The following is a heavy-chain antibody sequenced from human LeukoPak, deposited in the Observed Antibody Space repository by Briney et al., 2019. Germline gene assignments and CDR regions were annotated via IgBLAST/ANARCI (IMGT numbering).Heavy chain of an antibody. CDR1: GFTFSSYG. CDR2: VSSSSGYI. J-gene: IGHJ4*02. CDR3: ARDQRATASTGSYFDY. D-gene: IGHD1-1*01. Sequence: PGGSLRLSCAASGFTFSSYGMNWVRQAPGKGLEWVSSVSSSSGYIYYADSVKGRSTISRDNAKNSLSLQMNSLRAEDTAVYYCARDQRATASTGSYFDYWGQGTLVTVSS. V-gene: IGHV3-21*01.